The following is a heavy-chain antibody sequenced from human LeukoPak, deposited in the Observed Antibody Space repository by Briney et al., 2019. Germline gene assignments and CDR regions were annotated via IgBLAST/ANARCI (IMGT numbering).Heavy chain of an antibody. J-gene: IGHJ4*02. CDR3: AKDYDRVLLWFGELGSY. V-gene: IGHV3-21*01. D-gene: IGHD3-10*01. CDR2: ISTSSSYI. Sequence: GGSLRLSCAAAGFSFSSYSMNWVRQAPGKGLEGVSAISTSSSYIYYADSVKGRFTISRDNSKNTLYLQMNSLGAEDTAVYYCAKDYDRVLLWFGELGSYWGQGTLVTVSS. CDR1: GFSFSSYS.